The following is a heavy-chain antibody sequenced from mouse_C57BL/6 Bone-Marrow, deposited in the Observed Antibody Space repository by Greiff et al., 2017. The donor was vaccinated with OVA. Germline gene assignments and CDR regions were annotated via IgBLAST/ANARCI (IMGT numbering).Heavy chain of an antibody. V-gene: IGHV1-15*01. CDR1: GYTFTDYE. CDR3: TRGYSNYYAMDY. Sequence: QVQLQQSGAELVRPGASVTLSCKASGYTFTDYEMHWVKQTPVHGLEWIGAIDPETGGTAYNQKFKGKAILTADKSSSTASMERRSLTSEDSAVYYCTRGYSNYYAMDYWGQGTSVTVSS. CDR2: IDPETGGT. D-gene: IGHD2-5*01. J-gene: IGHJ4*01.